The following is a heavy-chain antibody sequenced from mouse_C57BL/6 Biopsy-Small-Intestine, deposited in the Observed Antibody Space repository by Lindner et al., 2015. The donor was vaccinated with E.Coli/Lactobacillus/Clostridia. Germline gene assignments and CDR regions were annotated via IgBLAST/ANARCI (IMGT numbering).Heavy chain of an antibody. D-gene: IGHD2-5*01. Sequence: VQLQESGPELVKPGASVKMSCQASGFTFTDYNMHWVKQSHGKSLEWIGRINPNNGDTFYNQNFKGKATLTVEKSSTTVYLELSRLTSDDSAVYYCARASNYYWYFDIWGTGTTVTVSS. J-gene: IGHJ1*03. CDR1: GFTFTDYN. CDR2: INPNNGDT. CDR3: ARASNYYWYFDI. V-gene: IGHV1S46*01.